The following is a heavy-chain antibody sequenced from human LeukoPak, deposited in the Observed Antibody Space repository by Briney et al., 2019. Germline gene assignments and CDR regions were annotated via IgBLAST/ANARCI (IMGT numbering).Heavy chain of an antibody. J-gene: IGHJ5*02. Sequence: PSETLSLTCTVSGGSTRSTSYYWGWIRQPPGKGLEWLGSVHYSGSTYDNPSLKSRVTISVDTSKNQFSLKLISVTAADTAVYYCARRSTVAGRGRFDPWGQGTLVTVSS. CDR2: VHYSGST. D-gene: IGHD6-19*01. CDR1: GGSTRSTSYY. V-gene: IGHV4-39*01. CDR3: ARRSTVAGRGRFDP.